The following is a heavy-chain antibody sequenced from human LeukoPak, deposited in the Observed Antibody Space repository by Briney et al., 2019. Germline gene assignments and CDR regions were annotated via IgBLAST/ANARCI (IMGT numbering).Heavy chain of an antibody. D-gene: IGHD3-16*01. V-gene: IGHV1-69*05. J-gene: IGHJ4*02. CDR3: ARESFGVHNPGFDY. CDR2: IIPIFGTA. Sequence: SVKVSCKASGGTFSSYAISWVRQALGQGLEWMGGIIPIFGTANYAQKFQGRVTITTDESTSTAYMELSSLRSEDTAVYYCARESFGVHNPGFDYWGQGTLVTVSS. CDR1: GGTFSSYA.